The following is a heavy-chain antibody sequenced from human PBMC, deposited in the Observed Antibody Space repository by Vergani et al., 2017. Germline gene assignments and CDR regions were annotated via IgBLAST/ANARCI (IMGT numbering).Heavy chain of an antibody. CDR3: ARTPYYDQTYYFDY. D-gene: IGHD3-3*01. CDR2: IIPILGIA. Sequence: QVQLVQSGAEVKKPGSSVKVSCKASGGTFSSYTISWVRQAPGQGLEWMGRIIPILGIANYAQKFQGRVTITADKSTSTAYTELSSLRSEDTAVYYCARTPYYDQTYYFDYWGQGTLVTVSS. J-gene: IGHJ4*02. V-gene: IGHV1-69*02. CDR1: GGTFSSYT.